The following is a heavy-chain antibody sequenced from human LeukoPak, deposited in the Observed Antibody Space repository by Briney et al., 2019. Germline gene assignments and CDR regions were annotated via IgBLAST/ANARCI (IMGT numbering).Heavy chain of an antibody. J-gene: IGHJ3*02. Sequence: PSETLSLTCAVYGGSFSDYYWSWIRQPPGKGLEWIGEINHSGSTNYNPSLKSRVTISVDTSKNQFSLKFTSVTAADTAVYCCARTPDDAFDIWGQGTMVTVSS. CDR1: GGSFSDYY. CDR3: ARTPDDAFDI. V-gene: IGHV4-34*01. CDR2: INHSGST.